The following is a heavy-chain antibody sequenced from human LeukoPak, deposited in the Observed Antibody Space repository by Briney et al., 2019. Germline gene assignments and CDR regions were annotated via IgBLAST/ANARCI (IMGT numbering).Heavy chain of an antibody. J-gene: IGHJ4*02. CDR3: ARGNYDILTGYYYPFDF. CDR2: IHWIGANT. D-gene: IGHD3-9*01. Sequence: PGGSLRLSCAASGFTFDDYGMSWVRQAPGKGLEWISGIHWIGANTGYADSVKGRFTISRDNAKHSLYLQMNSLRAEDTALYYCARGNYDILTGYYYPFDFWGQGTLVTVSS. V-gene: IGHV3-20*04. CDR1: GFTFDDYG.